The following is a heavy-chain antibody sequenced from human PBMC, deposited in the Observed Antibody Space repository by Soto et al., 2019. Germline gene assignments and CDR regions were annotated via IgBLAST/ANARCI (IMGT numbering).Heavy chain of an antibody. J-gene: IGHJ4*02. CDR3: ARGSLVSDS. CDR1: GDSLNNNW. V-gene: IGHV4-59*01. D-gene: IGHD3-9*01. CDR2: IYYKCDT. Sequence: QVQLLESGPTLVKPSENLFLTCSVSGDSLNNNWWTWIRQAPGTAPELVGDIYYKCDTRYTPTLYSRVHISLDTPKNHISPELRSLSGADTAVYFWARGSLVSDSWGQGILVTVSS.